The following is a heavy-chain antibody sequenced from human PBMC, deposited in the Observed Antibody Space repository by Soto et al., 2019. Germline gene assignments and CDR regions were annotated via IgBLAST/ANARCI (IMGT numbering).Heavy chain of an antibody. V-gene: IGHV3-15*07. D-gene: IGHD3-3*01. Sequence: EVQLVESGGGLVKPGGSLGLSCAASGLTFKNVWMHWVRQAPGKGLEWVGRIKSKADGETTDYTEPVKGRFTISRDDSKNTLYLQMNSLKTEDTAVYYCNAYYDFWGGHTPTWGQGTLVTVSS. CDR1: GLTFKNVW. CDR3: NAYYDFWGGHTPT. CDR2: IKSKADGETT. J-gene: IGHJ5*02.